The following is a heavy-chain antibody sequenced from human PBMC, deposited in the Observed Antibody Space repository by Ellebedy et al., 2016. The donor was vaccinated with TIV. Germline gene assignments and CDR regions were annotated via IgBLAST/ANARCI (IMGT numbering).Heavy chain of an antibody. CDR1: GGSINSGDYY. V-gene: IGHV4-31*03. J-gene: IGHJ6*02. CDR2: IFNSGST. CDR3: ARHNSSLHYNYAMDV. Sequence: MPSETLSLTCTVSGGSINSGDYYWSWIRQHPGKGLEWIGYIFNSGSTYFNPSLKSRVTISADMSKNEFSLKLSSVTAADTAGYFCARHNSSLHYNYAMDVWGQGTTVTVSS. D-gene: IGHD2/OR15-2a*01.